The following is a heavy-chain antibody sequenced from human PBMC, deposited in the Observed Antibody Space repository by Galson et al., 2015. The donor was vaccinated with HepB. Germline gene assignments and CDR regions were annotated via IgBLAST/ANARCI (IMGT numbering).Heavy chain of an antibody. J-gene: IGHJ2*01. V-gene: IGHV3-33*08. Sequence: SLRLSCAASGFTFSSYGMHWVRQAPGKGLEWVAVIWYDGSNKYYADSVKGRFTISRDNSKNTLYLQMNSLRAEDTAVYYCARIYSSSWFGDLWGRGTLVTVSS. CDR3: ARIYSSSWFGDL. CDR1: GFTFSSYG. D-gene: IGHD6-13*01. CDR2: IWYDGSNK.